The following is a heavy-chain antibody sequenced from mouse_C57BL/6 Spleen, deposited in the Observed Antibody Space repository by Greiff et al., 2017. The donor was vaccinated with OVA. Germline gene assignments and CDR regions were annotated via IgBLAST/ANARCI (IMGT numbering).Heavy chain of an antibody. V-gene: IGHV3-6*01. CDR1: GYSITSGYY. CDR3: AREDYGPWYFDV. CDR2: ISYDGSN. Sequence: VQLQQSGPGLVKPSQSLSLTCSVTGYSITSGYYWNWIRQFPGNKLEWMGYISYDGSNNYNPSLKNRISITRDTSKNQFFLKLNSVTTEDTATYYCAREDYGPWYFDVWGTGTTVTVSS. D-gene: IGHD1-1*02. J-gene: IGHJ1*03.